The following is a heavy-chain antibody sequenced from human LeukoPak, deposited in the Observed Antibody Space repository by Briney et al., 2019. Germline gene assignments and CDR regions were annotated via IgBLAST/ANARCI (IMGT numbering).Heavy chain of an antibody. CDR2: IIPIFGTA. D-gene: IGHD1-14*01. Sequence: GASVKVSCKASGGTFSSYAISWVRQAPGQGLEWMGGIIPIFGTANYAQKFQGRVTITADESTSTAYMELSSLRSEDTAVYYCARELRGRKNWFDPWGQGTLVTVSS. CDR3: ARELRGRKNWFDP. V-gene: IGHV1-69*13. CDR1: GGTFSSYA. J-gene: IGHJ5*02.